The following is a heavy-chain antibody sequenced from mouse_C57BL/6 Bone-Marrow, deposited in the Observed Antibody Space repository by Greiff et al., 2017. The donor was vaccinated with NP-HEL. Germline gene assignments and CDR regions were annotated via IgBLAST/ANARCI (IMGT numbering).Heavy chain of an antibody. V-gene: IGHV5-4*01. Sequence: EVQLVESGGGLVKPGGSLKLSCAASGFTFSSYAMSWVRQTPEKRLEWVATISDGGSYTYYPDNVKGRFTISRDNAKNNLYLQMSHLKSEDTAMYYCAREYYYYDGDYYAMDYWGQGTSVTVSS. D-gene: IGHD2-4*01. J-gene: IGHJ4*01. CDR2: ISDGGSYT. CDR3: AREYYYYDGDYYAMDY. CDR1: GFTFSSYA.